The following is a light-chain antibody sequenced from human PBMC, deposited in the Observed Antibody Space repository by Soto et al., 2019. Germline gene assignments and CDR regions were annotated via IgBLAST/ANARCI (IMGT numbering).Light chain of an antibody. CDR1: SSDVGGYNY. J-gene: IGLJ2*01. CDR3: SSYTSSSTLGVV. CDR2: EVS. V-gene: IGLV2-14*01. Sequence: QSVLTQPASVSGSPGQSITISCTGTSSDVGGYNYVSWYQQHPGKAPKLMIYEVSNRPSGVSNRFSGSKSVNTASLTISGLQAEDEADYYCSSYTSSSTLGVVFGGGTKLTVL.